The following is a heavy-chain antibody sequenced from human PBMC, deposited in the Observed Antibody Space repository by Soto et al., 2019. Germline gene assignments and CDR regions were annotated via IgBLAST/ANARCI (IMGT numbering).Heavy chain of an antibody. CDR1: GFSLTTDGEG. D-gene: IGHD3-10*01. J-gene: IGHJ4*02. V-gene: IGHV2-5*02. Sequence: QITLKESGPTLVKPAQTLALTCTFSGFSLTTDGEGVGWVRQPPGEALEWLALIYWDDDERYSPSLKTRLTITKDPSKNQVDLIMTNVDPVDTATYYCAHSRNLITEDAQVWDFDYWGQGTLVTVSS. CDR2: IYWDDDE. CDR3: AHSRNLITEDAQVWDFDY.